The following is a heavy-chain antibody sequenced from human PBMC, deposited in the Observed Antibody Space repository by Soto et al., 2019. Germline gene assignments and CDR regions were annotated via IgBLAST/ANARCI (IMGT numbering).Heavy chain of an antibody. Sequence: SVKVSCKASGGTFSSYSISWVLQAPGQGLEWMGGIIPIFGTANYAQKFQGRVTITADESTSTAYMELSSLRSEDTAVYYCARAHYDYVWGSYRYWGQGTLVTVSS. V-gene: IGHV1-69*13. J-gene: IGHJ4*02. D-gene: IGHD3-16*02. CDR2: IIPIFGTA. CDR3: ARAHYDYVWGSYRY. CDR1: GGTFSSYS.